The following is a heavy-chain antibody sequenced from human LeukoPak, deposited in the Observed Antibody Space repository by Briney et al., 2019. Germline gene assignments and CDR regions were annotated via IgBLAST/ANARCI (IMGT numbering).Heavy chain of an antibody. Sequence: PSETLSLTCTVSGDFITAYYWSWIRQPAGKGLEWIGRIYTSGSTNYNPSLKSRVTISVDTSKNQFSLKLSSVTAADTAVYYCARGVKWELLSAFDIWGQGTMVTVSS. CDR2: IYTSGST. V-gene: IGHV4-4*07. CDR1: GDFITAYY. D-gene: IGHD1-26*01. J-gene: IGHJ3*02. CDR3: ARGVKWELLSAFDI.